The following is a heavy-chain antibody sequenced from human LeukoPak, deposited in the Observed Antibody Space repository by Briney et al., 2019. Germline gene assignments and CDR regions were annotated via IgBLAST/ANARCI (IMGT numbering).Heavy chain of an antibody. CDR3: ARGDSGYYYGMDV. J-gene: IGHJ6*02. V-gene: IGHV3-48*03. CDR1: GFTFSTYE. CDR2: ISVSGGTI. Sequence: GGSLRLSCAASGFTFSTYEMNWVRQAPGKGLEWVSYISVSGGTIKYADSVKGRFTISRDNAKNSLYLQLNSLRAEDTAVYYCARGDSGYYYGMDVWGQGTTVTVSS. D-gene: IGHD3-3*01.